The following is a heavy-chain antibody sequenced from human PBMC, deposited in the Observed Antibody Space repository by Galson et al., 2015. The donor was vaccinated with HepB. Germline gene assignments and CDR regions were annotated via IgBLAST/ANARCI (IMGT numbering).Heavy chain of an antibody. J-gene: IGHJ4*02. V-gene: IGHV3-74*01. Sequence: SLRLSCAASGFTFSSYWMHWVRQVPGKGLMWVSRINRDGRSTNYADSVKGRFTISRDDARNSLYLQMSSLRVEDTAVYYCARDGYSSGWYSQSMDYFDYWGQGTQVTVSS. CDR2: INRDGRST. CDR1: GFTFSSYW. CDR3: ARDGYSSGWYSQSMDYFDY. D-gene: IGHD6-19*01.